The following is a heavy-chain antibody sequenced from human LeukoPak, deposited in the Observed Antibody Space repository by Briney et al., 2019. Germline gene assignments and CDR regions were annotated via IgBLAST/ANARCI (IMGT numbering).Heavy chain of an antibody. Sequence: SVKVSCKASGGTFSSYAISWVRQAPGQGLEWMGRIIPILGIANYAQKFQGRVTITADKSTSTAYMELSSLRSEDTAVYYCARGETYYYGSGSYYNFGYWGQGTLVTVSS. CDR2: IIPILGIA. CDR1: GGTFSSYA. J-gene: IGHJ4*02. V-gene: IGHV1-69*04. CDR3: ARGETYYYGSGSYYNFGY. D-gene: IGHD3-10*01.